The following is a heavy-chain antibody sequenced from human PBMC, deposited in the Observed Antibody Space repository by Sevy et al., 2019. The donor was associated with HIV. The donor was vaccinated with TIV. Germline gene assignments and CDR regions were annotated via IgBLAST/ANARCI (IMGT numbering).Heavy chain of an antibody. D-gene: IGHD5-18*01. J-gene: IGHJ6*02. CDR2: INPNRGDT. V-gene: IGHV1-2*04. CDR1: GYTFTGYY. Sequence: ASVKVSCKATGYTFTGYYLHWVRQAPGRGLEWMGWINPNRGDTHYSQKFQGWVTMTSYTSISTAYMELDRLTSDDTAVYYCARGGYSSGNCYCHGVDVWGLGTTVTVSS. CDR3: ARGGYSSGNCYCHGVDV.